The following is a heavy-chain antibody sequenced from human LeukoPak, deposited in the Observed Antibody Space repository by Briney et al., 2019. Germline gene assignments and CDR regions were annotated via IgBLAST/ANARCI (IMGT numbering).Heavy chain of an antibody. CDR1: GGSISSGSYY. CDR2: IYTSGST. Sequence: PSETLSLTCTVSGGSISSGSYYWSWIRQPAGKGLEWIGRIYTSGSTNYNPSLKSRVTISVDTSKNQFSLKLSSVTAADTAVYYCARLPSVKVIVDYYMDVWGKGTTVTVSS. J-gene: IGHJ6*03. CDR3: ARLPSVKVIVDYYMDV. D-gene: IGHD1-26*01. V-gene: IGHV4-61*02.